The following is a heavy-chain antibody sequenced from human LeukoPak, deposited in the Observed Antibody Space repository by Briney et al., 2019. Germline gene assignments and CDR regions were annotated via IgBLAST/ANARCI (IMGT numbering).Heavy chain of an antibody. D-gene: IGHD6-6*01. Sequence: GRSLRLSCAASGFTFSSYGMHWVRQAPGKGLEWVAVISYDGSNKYYADSVKGRFTISRDNSKNTLYLQMNSLRAEDTAVYYCAKDPPSGSSTSFDYWGQGILVTVSS. V-gene: IGHV3-30*18. CDR1: GFTFSSYG. CDR2: ISYDGSNK. J-gene: IGHJ4*02. CDR3: AKDPPSGSSTSFDY.